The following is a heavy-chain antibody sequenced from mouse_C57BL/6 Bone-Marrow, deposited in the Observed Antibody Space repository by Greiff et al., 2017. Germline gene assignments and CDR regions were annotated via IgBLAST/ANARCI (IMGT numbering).Heavy chain of an antibody. V-gene: IGHV1-69*01. CDR3: ARYYYGSSSYFDY. D-gene: IGHD1-1*01. CDR1: GYTFTSYW. J-gene: IGHJ2*01. CDR2: IDPSDSYT. Sequence: QVQLQQSGAELVMPGASVKLSCKASGYTFTSYWMHWVKQRPGQGLEWIGEIDPSDSYTNYNQKFKGKSTLTVDKSSSTAYMQLSSLTSEDSAVYYCARYYYGSSSYFDYWGQGTTLTVSS.